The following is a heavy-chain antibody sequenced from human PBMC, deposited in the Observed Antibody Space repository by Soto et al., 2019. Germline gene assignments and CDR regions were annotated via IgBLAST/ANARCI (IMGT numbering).Heavy chain of an antibody. CDR2: IIHIFGTA. V-gene: IGHV1-69*13. CDR3: ETEEGTLEQ. Sequence: SVKVSCKASGGTFSIYSIIWVRQAPGQGLEWMGGIIHIFGTANYAQKFQGRVTITADESTSTAYMELSRLRSEDAAVYYCETEEGTLEQWGPGTMVTVSS. CDR1: GGTFSIYS. J-gene: IGHJ4*02. D-gene: IGHD1-1*01.